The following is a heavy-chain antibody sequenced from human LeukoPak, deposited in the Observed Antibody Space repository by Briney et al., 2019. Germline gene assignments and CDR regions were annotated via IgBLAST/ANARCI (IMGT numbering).Heavy chain of an antibody. CDR1: GFIFSGYW. CDR3: ARDPTYSDYGEFDY. V-gene: IGHV3-7*01. J-gene: IGHJ4*02. D-gene: IGHD5-12*01. CDR2: IKHDASEK. Sequence: GGSLRLSCEASGFIFSGYWMSWVRQAPGKGLEWVANIKHDASEKHYVDSVKGRFSISRDNSKNTLYLQMNSLRAEDMAVYYCARDPTYSDYGEFDYWGQGTLVTVSS.